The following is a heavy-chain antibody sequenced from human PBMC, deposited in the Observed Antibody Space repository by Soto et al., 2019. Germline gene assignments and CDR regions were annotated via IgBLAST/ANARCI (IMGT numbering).Heavy chain of an antibody. J-gene: IGHJ6*02. CDR1: GYTFTGYY. V-gene: IGHV1-2*04. CDR3: SRVTPSRHYGMDV. Sequence: QVQLVQAGAEVKKPGASVKVSCKASGYTFTGYYMHWVRQAPGQGLEWMGWINPNSGGTNYAQKFQCWVTITSDTSISTVYMELSSLRSDDTAVYFCSRVTPSRHYGMDVWGQGTTVTVSS. D-gene: IGHD2-8*01. CDR2: INPNSGGT.